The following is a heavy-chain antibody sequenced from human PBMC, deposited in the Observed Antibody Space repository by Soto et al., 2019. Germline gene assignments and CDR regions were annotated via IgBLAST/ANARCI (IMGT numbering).Heavy chain of an antibody. V-gene: IGHV1-18*01. CDR2: ISGYNGQT. D-gene: IGHD2-8*02. CDR1: AYTFTTYG. Sequence: QVQLVQSGPEVKKPGASVKVSCKASAYTFTTYGISWVRQAPGQGLEWMGWISGYNGQTNYAQKFRGRVTITTDTSTSTAYMELKSLRSDDTAIYYCARDGRKQVWVDVLNAMDVWRYGTTVTVSS. J-gene: IGHJ6*04. CDR3: ARDGRKQVWVDVLNAMDV.